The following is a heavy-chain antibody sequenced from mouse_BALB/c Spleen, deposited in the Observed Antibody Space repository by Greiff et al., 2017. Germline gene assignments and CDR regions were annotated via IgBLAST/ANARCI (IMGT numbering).Heavy chain of an antibody. CDR2: ISNGGGST. CDR3: ARHNSGSSYTDY. D-gene: IGHD1-1*01. V-gene: IGHV5-12-2*01. CDR1: GFTFSSYT. Sequence: VQLKESGGGLVQPGGSLKLSCAASGFTFSSYTMSWVRQTPEKRLEWVAYISNGGGSTYYPDTVKGRFTISRDNAKNTLYLQMSSLKSEDTAMYYCARHNSGSSYTDYWGEGTTLTVSS. J-gene: IGHJ2*01.